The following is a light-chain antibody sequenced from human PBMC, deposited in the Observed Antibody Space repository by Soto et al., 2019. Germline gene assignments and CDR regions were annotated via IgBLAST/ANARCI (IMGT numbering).Light chain of an antibody. J-gene: IGKJ1*01. Sequence: DIQRTQSPSTLCASLRDRVTITCRASQSISSWLAWYQQKPGKAPKLLIYAASSLQSGVPSRFSGSGSGTDFTLTISSLQSEDFATYYCLQSYYNPTFGQGTKVDIK. V-gene: IGKV1-39*01. CDR3: LQSYYNPT. CDR1: QSISSW. CDR2: AAS.